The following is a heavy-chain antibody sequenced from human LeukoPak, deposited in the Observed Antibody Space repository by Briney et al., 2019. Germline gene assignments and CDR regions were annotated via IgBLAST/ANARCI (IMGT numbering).Heavy chain of an antibody. D-gene: IGHD3-10*01. V-gene: IGHV6-1*01. CDR2: TYYRSKWYN. CDR3: ARDIGAYNGSGSNWFDP. J-gene: IGHJ5*02. Sequence: SRTLSLTCAISGDSVSSNSAAGNWIRQSPSRGLEWLGRTYYRSKWYNDYAGSVKSRITINPATSKNQYSLQLNSVTPEGTAVYYCARDIGAYNGSGSNWFDPWGQGTLVTVSS. CDR1: GDSVSSNSAA.